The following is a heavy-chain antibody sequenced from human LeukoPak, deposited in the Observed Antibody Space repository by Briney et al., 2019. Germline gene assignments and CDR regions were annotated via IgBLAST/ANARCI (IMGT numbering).Heavy chain of an antibody. V-gene: IGHV1-2*02. Sequence: ASVKVSCKASGYTFTGYYMHWVRQAPGQGLEWMGWINPNSGGTNYAQKFQGRVTMTRDTSISTAYMELSRLRSDDTAVYYCARVQPASPYYYYGMDVWGQGTTVTVSS. CDR1: GYTFTGYY. D-gene: IGHD6-13*01. CDR3: ARVQPASPYYYYGMDV. J-gene: IGHJ6*02. CDR2: INPNSGGT.